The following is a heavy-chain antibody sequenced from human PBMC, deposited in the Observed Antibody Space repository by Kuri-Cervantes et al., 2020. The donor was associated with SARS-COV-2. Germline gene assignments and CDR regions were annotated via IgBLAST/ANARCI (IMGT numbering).Heavy chain of an antibody. D-gene: IGHD3-3*01. V-gene: IGHV4-39*01. CDR3: AGQMMSSITIFGVVITRNWFDP. Sequence: SETLSLTCTVSGGSISSSSYYWGWIRQPPGKGLEWIGSIYYSGSTYYNPSLKSRVTISVDTSKNQFSLKPSSVTAADTAVYYCAGQMMSSITIFGVVITRNWFDPWGQGTLVTVSS. CDR1: GGSISSSSYY. J-gene: IGHJ5*02. CDR2: IYYSGST.